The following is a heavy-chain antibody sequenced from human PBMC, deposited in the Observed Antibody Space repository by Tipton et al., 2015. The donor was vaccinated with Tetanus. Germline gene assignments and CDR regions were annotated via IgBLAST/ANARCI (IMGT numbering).Heavy chain of an antibody. CDR2: ISYDGSNK. V-gene: IGHV3-30-3*01. D-gene: IGHD4-11*01. CDR1: GFTFSSYA. CDR3: ARGPYDYSNKEGLYYYYGMDV. Sequence: SLRLSCAASGFTFSSYAMHWVRQAPGKGLEWVAVISYDGSNKYYADSVKGRFTISRDNSKDTLYLQMNSLRAEDTAVYYCARGPYDYSNKEGLYYYYGMDVWGQGTTVTVSS. J-gene: IGHJ6*02.